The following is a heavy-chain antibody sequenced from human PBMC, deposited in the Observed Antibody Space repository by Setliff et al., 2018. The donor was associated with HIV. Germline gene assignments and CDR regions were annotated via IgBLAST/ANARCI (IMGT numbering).Heavy chain of an antibody. J-gene: IGHJ6*02. CDR3: ARDHCSSSGCYEYSYYGMDV. CDR1: RSTFNSHT. D-gene: IGHD2-2*01. CDR2: ISAYNGNT. V-gene: IGHV1-2*02. Sequence: ASVKVSCKASRSTFNSHTINWVRQAPGQGLEWMGWISAYNGNTSYAQRFQGRVTMTRDTSISTAYMEVSRLRSDDTAVYYCARDHCSSSGCYEYSYYGMDVWGQGTTVTVSS.